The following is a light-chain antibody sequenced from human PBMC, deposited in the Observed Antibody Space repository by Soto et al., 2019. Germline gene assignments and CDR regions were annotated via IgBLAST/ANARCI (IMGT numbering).Light chain of an antibody. CDR1: QNINNR. Sequence: IQMTQSPSTLSASVGDRVMITCRASQNINNRLAWYQQRPGKDPRLLVYWASTLESGVPSRFSGSGSGTEFTLSISSQQPNDFPTYYCQHFYTCSPWTFGQGTRVEF. CDR3: QHFYTCSPWT. J-gene: IGKJ1*01. CDR2: WAS. V-gene: IGKV1-5*03.